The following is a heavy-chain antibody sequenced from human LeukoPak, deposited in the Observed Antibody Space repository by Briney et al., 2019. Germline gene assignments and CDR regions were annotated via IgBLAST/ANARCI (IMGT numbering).Heavy chain of an antibody. Sequence: GASVTVSCKASGYTFTNYGISWVRQAPGQGLEWMGWISAYNGNTNYAQKLQGRVTMTTDTSTSTAYMELRSLRSDDTAVYYCARDLADYYDSSGYYYPPGYFDYWGQGTLVTVSS. J-gene: IGHJ4*02. CDR1: GYTFTNYG. CDR2: ISAYNGNT. V-gene: IGHV1-18*01. CDR3: ARDLADYYDSSGYYYPPGYFDY. D-gene: IGHD3-22*01.